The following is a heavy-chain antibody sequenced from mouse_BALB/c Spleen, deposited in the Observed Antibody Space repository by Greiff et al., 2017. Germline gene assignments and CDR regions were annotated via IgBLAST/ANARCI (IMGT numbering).Heavy chain of an antibody. CDR2: INPSTGYT. CDR1: GYTFTSYW. V-gene: IGHV1-7*01. Sequence: QVQLQQSGAELAKPGASVKMSCKASGYTFTSYWMHWVKQRPGQGLEWIGYINPSTGYTEYNQKFKDKATLTSDKSSSTAYMQLSSLTSEDSAVYYCARSPYYYGSSYFDYWGQGTTLTVSS. CDR3: ARSPYYYGSSYFDY. D-gene: IGHD1-1*01. J-gene: IGHJ2*01.